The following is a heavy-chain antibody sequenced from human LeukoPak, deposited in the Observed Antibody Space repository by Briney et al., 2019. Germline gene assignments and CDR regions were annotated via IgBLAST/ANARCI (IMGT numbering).Heavy chain of an antibody. CDR2: IIPIFGTA. V-gene: IGHV1-69*13. Sequence: GASVKVSCKASGGTFSSYAISWVRQAPGQGLEWMGGIIPIFGTANYAQKFQGRVTITADESTSTAYMELSSLRSEDTAVYYCARDMNWNPFLPFYPWGQGTLVTVSS. CDR3: ARDMNWNPFLPFYP. J-gene: IGHJ5*02. D-gene: IGHD1-1*01. CDR1: GGTFSSYA.